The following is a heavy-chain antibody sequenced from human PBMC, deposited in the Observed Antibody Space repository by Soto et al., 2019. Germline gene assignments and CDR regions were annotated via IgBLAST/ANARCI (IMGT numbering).Heavy chain of an antibody. CDR1: GFTFSSYG. CDR2: ISYDGSNK. D-gene: IGHD3-10*01. J-gene: IGHJ6*02. CDR3: AKDYGSGSRTYYYGMDV. V-gene: IGHV3-30*18. Sequence: QVQLVESGGGVVQPGRSLRLSCAASGFTFSSYGMHWVRQAPGKGREWVAVISYDGSNKYYADSVKGRFTISRDNSKHTLYLKMNSLRDADTSVYSCAKDYGSGSRTYYYGMDVWGQGTTVTVSS.